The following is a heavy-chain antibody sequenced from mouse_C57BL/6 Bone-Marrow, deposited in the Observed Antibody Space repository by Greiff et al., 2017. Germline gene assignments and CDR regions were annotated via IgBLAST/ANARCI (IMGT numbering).Heavy chain of an antibody. V-gene: IGHV1-63*01. CDR1: GYTFTNYW. CDR3: AREGDSSGYRAMDY. CDR2: IYPGGGYT. D-gene: IGHD3-2*02. Sequence: QVQLQQSGAELVRPGTSVKMSCKASGYTFTNYWIGWAKQRPGHGLEWIGDIYPGGGYTNYNEKFKGKATLTADKSSSTAYMQFSSLTSEDSAIYYCAREGDSSGYRAMDYWGQGTSVTGSS. J-gene: IGHJ4*01.